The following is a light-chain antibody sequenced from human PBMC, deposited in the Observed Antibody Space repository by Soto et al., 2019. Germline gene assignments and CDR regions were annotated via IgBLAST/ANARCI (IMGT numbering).Light chain of an antibody. V-gene: IGKV3-15*01. J-gene: IGKJ4*01. Sequence: EIVMTQSPDTLSVSPGERATLSCRASQNIGGTLAWYQQKPGQAPRLLFYGASTRSTGVPARFSGSGSGTEFTLTISSLQSEDFAVYYCQQFHNWPPLTFGGGTKVEI. CDR1: QNIGGT. CDR2: GAS. CDR3: QQFHNWPPLT.